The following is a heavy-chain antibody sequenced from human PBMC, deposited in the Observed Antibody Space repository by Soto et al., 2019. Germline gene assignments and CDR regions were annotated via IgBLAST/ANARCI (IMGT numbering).Heavy chain of an antibody. J-gene: IGHJ6*02. CDR2: IIPIFGTA. V-gene: IGHV1-69*13. CDR3: ATRGVIPYYYYGMDV. CDR1: GGTFSSYA. Sequence: SSVKVSFKASGGTFSSYAISLLLHAPVQGLEWMGGIIPIFGTANYAQKFQGRVTITADESTSTAYMELSSLRSEDTAVYYCATRGVIPYYYYGMDVWGQGTTVTVSS. D-gene: IGHD3-10*01.